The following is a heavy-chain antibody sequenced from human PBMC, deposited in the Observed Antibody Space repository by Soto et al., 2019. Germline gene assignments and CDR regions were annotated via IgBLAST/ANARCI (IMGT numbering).Heavy chain of an antibody. J-gene: IGHJ6*02. CDR2: SRSKANSYAT. Sequence: GGSMRLSCAASGFTFSGCAMHWVRQACGQGLERVGRSRSKANSYATAYVATVKSRFTISKDDSKNTAYLQINSLKTEDTAVYYCTRPLVELRRGYYYHGMYVWGQRTTVTVSS. CDR3: TRPLVELRRGYYYHGMYV. CDR1: GFTFSGCA. V-gene: IGHV3-73*01. D-gene: IGHD1-7*01.